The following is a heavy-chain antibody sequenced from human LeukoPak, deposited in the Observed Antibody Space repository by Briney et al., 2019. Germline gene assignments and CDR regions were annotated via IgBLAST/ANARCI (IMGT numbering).Heavy chain of an antibody. Sequence: PGGSLRLSCAASGFTFSSYAMSWVRQAPGKGLEWVSAISGSGGSTYYADSVKGRFTISRDNSKNTLYLQMNSLRAEDTAVYYCAREGCSSTSCYTRFYDLSVWGQGTTVTVSS. D-gene: IGHD2-2*02. V-gene: IGHV3-23*01. CDR2: ISGSGGST. CDR1: GFTFSSYA. CDR3: AREGCSSTSCYTRFYDLSV. J-gene: IGHJ6*02.